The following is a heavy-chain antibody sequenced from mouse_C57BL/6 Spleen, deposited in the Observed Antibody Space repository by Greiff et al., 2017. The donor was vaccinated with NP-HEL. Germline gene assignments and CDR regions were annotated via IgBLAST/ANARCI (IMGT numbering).Heavy chain of an antibody. CDR3: ARVTTFYAMDY. D-gene: IGHD2-1*01. Sequence: QVQLKQPGAELVKPGASVKLSCKASGYTFTSYWMHWVKQRPGQGLEWIGMIHPNSGSTNYNEKFKSKATLTVDKSSSTAYMQLSSLTSEDSAVYYCARVTTFYAMDYWGQGTSVTVSS. CDR2: IHPNSGST. CDR1: GYTFTSYW. V-gene: IGHV1-64*01. J-gene: IGHJ4*01.